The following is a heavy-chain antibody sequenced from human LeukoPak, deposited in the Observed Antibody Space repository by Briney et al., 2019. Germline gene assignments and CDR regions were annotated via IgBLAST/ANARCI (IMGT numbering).Heavy chain of an antibody. D-gene: IGHD2-15*01. V-gene: IGHV3-30*04. CDR3: APIGGSGGSCYSCPSD. CDR2: TSFDVSNK. Sequence: GGSLRLSCAASGFTFSSYAMHWVRQAPGKGLEWVATTSFDVSNKYYADSVKGRFTISRDNSKNTLYLQMNSLRTEDTAVYYCAPIGGSGGSCYSCPSDWGQGTLVTVSS. J-gene: IGHJ4*02. CDR1: GFTFSSYA.